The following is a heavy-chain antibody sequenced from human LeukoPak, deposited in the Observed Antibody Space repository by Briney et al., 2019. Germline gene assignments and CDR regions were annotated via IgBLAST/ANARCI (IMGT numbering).Heavy chain of an antibody. J-gene: IGHJ4*02. Sequence: PGGSLRLSCAASGFTFSSYAMSWVRQAPGKGLEWCSAISGSGGSTYYADSVKGRFTISRDNSKNTLYLQMNSLRAEDTAVYYCAKAAGKVVVVAALSLWGQGPLVTVSS. CDR1: GFTFSSYA. CDR3: AKAAGKVVVVAALSL. CDR2: ISGSGGST. D-gene: IGHD2-15*01. V-gene: IGHV3-23*01.